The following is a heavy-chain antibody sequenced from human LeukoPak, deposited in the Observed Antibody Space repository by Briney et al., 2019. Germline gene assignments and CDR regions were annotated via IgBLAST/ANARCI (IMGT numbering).Heavy chain of an antibody. CDR3: ARARYDSSGYRFDY. V-gene: IGHV4-59*01. CDR2: IYYSGST. CDR1: GGSISSYY. J-gene: IGHJ4*02. D-gene: IGHD3-22*01. Sequence: PSETLSLTCTVSGGSISSYYWSWIRQPPGKGLEWIGYIYYSGSTNYNPSLKSRVTISVDTSKNQFSLKLSSVTAADTAVYYCARARYDSSGYRFDYWGQGTLVTVSP.